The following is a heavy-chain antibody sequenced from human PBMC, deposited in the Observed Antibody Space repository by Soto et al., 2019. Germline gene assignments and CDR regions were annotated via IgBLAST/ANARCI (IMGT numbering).Heavy chain of an antibody. Sequence: PSETQSLTCTVSGGSIRSGDCYWSWIRQPPGKGLEWIGYIYYSGSTYYNPSLKSRVTISVDTSKNQFSLKLSSVTAADTAVYYCARVVGRFLEWLPGPPHYYYGMDVWVQGTTVTVSS. CDR2: IYYSGST. V-gene: IGHV4-30-4*01. D-gene: IGHD3-3*01. J-gene: IGHJ6*02. CDR1: GGSIRSGDCY. CDR3: ARVVGRFLEWLPGPPHYYYGMDV.